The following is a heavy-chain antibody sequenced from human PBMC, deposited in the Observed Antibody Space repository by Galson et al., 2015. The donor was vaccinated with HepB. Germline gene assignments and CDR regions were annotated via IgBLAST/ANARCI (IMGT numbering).Heavy chain of an antibody. Sequence: SVKVSCKASGGTFSSYAISWVRQAPGQGLEWMGGIIPIFGTANYAQKFQGRVTITADESTSTAYMELSSLRSEDTAVYYCARAGRSYYDSSGYEEYFQHWGQGTLVTVSS. D-gene: IGHD3-22*01. V-gene: IGHV1-69*13. CDR2: IIPIFGTA. J-gene: IGHJ1*01. CDR1: GGTFSSYA. CDR3: ARAGRSYYDSSGYEEYFQH.